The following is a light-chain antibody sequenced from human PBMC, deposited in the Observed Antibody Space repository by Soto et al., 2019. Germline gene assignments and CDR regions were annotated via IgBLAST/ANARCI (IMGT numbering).Light chain of an antibody. Sequence: ELVWTQTQGTRALSRGEGAIVCCRASQSVSSSYLAWYQQKPGQAPRLLIYDASNRATGIPARFSGSGPGTDFILTIRSLQSEDSAVYYCQQRSFWPMTFGEGTRLEIK. J-gene: IGKJ5*01. CDR3: QQRSFWPMT. V-gene: IGKV3D-20*02. CDR1: QSVSSSY. CDR2: DAS.